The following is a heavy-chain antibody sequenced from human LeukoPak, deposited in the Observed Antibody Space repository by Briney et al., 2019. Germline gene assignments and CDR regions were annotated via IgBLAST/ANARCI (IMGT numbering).Heavy chain of an antibody. Sequence: SQTLSLTCTVSGGSISSGSYYWSWIRQPAGKGLEWIGRIYTSGSTNYNPSLKSRVTISVDTSKNQFSLKLSSVTAADTAVYYCARGIAVAGTWAFDIWGQGTMVTVSS. J-gene: IGHJ3*02. CDR2: IYTSGST. D-gene: IGHD6-19*01. CDR1: GGSISSGSYY. V-gene: IGHV4-61*02. CDR3: ARGIAVAGTWAFDI.